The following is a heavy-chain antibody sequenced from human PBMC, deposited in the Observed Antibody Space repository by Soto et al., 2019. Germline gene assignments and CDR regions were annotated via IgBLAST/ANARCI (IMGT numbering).Heavy chain of an antibody. Sequence: QITLKESGPTLVKPTQTLTLTCTFSGFSLSTTGVAVAWIRQPPGKALEWLALTYWDDDKRYSPSPNSRLTITKYTSKNQVVLTMSNMDPVDTATYYCAHQHKAAIPGIFDYWGLGALVTVSS. CDR1: GFSLSTTGVA. CDR2: TYWDDDK. V-gene: IGHV2-5*02. CDR3: AHQHKAAIPGIFDY. D-gene: IGHD2-21*01. J-gene: IGHJ4*02.